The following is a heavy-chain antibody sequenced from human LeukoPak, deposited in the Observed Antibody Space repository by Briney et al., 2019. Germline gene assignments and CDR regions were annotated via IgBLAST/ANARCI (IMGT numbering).Heavy chain of an antibody. CDR3: AKGGLRDGYSYAF. Sequence: GGSLRLSCAASGFTFSSSAMSWDRQAPGEGLGWVASISDTGRLSYCADSVNGRFTISRDNSKNTLSLQMNSLRAADTAVYYCAKGGLRDGYSYAFWGQGTLITVSS. D-gene: IGHD5-24*01. CDR2: ISDTGRLS. J-gene: IGHJ4*02. CDR1: GFTFSSSA. V-gene: IGHV3-23*01.